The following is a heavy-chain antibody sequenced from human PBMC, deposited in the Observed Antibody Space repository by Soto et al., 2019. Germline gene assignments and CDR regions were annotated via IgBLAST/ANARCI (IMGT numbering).Heavy chain of an antibody. D-gene: IGHD3-10*01. CDR1: GFTVSNNY. Sequence: EVQLVESGGGLIQPGGSLRLSCAVSGFTVSNNYMSWVRQAPGKGLEGVSVIYSGGYTAYGDSVKGRFTISRDNSKNTQNHTMKRQGPDDPAVYYGALRRGGGGYWGQGTLVTVSS. CDR3: ALRRGGGGY. V-gene: IGHV3-53*01. CDR2: IYSGGYT. J-gene: IGHJ4*02.